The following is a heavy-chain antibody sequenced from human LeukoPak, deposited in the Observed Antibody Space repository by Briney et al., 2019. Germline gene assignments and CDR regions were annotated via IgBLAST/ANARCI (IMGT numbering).Heavy chain of an antibody. CDR1: GGTFTSYA. J-gene: IGHJ4*02. D-gene: IGHD6-6*01. CDR2: IIPIFGTA. V-gene: IGHV1-69*13. Sequence: SVKVSRKASGGTFTSYAISWVRQAPGQGLEWMGGIIPIFGTANYAQKFQGRVTITADESTSTAYMELSSLRSEDTAVYYCAREYSSSAAFDYWGQGTLVTVSS. CDR3: AREYSSSAAFDY.